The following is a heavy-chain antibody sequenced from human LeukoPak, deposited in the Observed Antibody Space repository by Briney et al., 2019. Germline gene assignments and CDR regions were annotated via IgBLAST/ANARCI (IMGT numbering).Heavy chain of an antibody. CDR3: ARDLSGVTGYTYGRGIDY. D-gene: IGHD5-18*01. CDR2: IKKDGSEK. J-gene: IGHJ4*02. CDR1: KFIVSSNY. Sequence: GGSLRLSCAAFKFIVSSNYMSWVRPAPGKGLEWVANIKKDGSEKYYVDSVKGRFTISRDNAKTSLYLQMNSLRAEDTAVYYCARDLSGVTGYTYGRGIDYWGQGTLVTVSS. V-gene: IGHV3-7*01.